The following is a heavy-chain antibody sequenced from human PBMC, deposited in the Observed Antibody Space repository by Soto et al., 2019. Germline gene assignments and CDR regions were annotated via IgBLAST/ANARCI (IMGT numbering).Heavy chain of an antibody. D-gene: IGHD2-2*01. V-gene: IGHV3-30*18. Sequence: QVQLVESGGCVVQPGRSLRLSCAASGFTFSSYGMHWVRQAPGKGLEWVAVISYDGSNKYYADSVKGRFTISRDNSKNTLYLQMNSLRAEDTAVYYCAKDSEGFDIVLVPAATDYWGQGTLVTVSS. CDR1: GFTFSSYG. J-gene: IGHJ4*02. CDR2: ISYDGSNK. CDR3: AKDSEGFDIVLVPAATDY.